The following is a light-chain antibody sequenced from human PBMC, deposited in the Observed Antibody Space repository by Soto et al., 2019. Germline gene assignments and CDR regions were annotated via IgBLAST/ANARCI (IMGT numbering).Light chain of an antibody. CDR1: QSVSSY. V-gene: IGKV3-11*01. CDR2: DAS. CDR3: QQRRNWPQM. Sequence: DMVLTQSPATLSLSPGERGKLACRASQSVSSYLAWYQQKPGQAPRLLIYDASNRATGIPARFSGSGSGTYFTLTISSLEPGDFAAHFSQQRRNWPQMFGGGTKVDIK. J-gene: IGKJ4*02.